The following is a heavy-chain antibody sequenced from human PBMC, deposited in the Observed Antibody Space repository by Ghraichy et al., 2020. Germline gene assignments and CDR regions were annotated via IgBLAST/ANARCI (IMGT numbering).Heavy chain of an antibody. J-gene: IGHJ6*02. CDR1: GDIFTSYY. CDR2: INPSGDST. CDR3: AREFIFYYGMDV. D-gene: IGHD2-15*01. Sequence: ASVKVSCKASGDIFTSYYMHWVRQAPGQGLEWMGIINPSGDSTTYAQNFQGRLTMTRDTSTSTLYMELSSLRPEDTAVYYCAREFIFYYGMDVWGQGTTVTVSS. V-gene: IGHV1-46*01.